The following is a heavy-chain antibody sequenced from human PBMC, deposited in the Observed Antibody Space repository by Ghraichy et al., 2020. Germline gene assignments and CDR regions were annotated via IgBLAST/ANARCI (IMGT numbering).Heavy chain of an antibody. Sequence: SETLSLTCTVYGGSFSGYYWSWIRQPPGKGLEWIGEINHSGSTNYNPSLKSRVTISVDTSKNQFSLKLSSVTAADTAVYYCARGLPRVRIVVVPAARDNNWFDPWGQGTLVTVSS. CDR1: GGSFSGYY. D-gene: IGHD2-2*01. V-gene: IGHV4-34*01. CDR3: ARGLPRVRIVVVPAARDNNWFDP. J-gene: IGHJ5*02. CDR2: INHSGST.